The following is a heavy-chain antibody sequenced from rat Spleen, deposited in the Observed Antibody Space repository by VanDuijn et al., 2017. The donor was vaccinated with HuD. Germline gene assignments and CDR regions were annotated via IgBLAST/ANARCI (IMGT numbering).Heavy chain of an antibody. Sequence: EVQLVESGGGLVQPGRSLKLSCAASGFTFSDYNMSWVRQAPTKGLEWVATSSYDGGGTYYPDSVKGRFTISRDDAKSTLYLQMDSLRSEDTAIYYCATSITTVVTGGFAYWGQGTLVTVSS. D-gene: IGHD1-1*01. V-gene: IGHV5-20*01. CDR3: ATSITTVVTGGFAY. CDR1: GFTFSDYN. CDR2: SSYDGGGT. J-gene: IGHJ3*01.